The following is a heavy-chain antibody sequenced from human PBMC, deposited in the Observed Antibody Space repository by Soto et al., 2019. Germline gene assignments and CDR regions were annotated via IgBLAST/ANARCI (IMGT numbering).Heavy chain of an antibody. Sequence: EVQLVESGGDLVQPGGSLRLSCAASGFTFSRYEMNWVRQAPGKGLEWISYISTSGSTIYYADSVKGRFTISRDNAKNSLYLQMNSLRAEDTAVYYCAREFAAADSFDYWGQGTLVTVSS. CDR1: GFTFSRYE. J-gene: IGHJ4*02. D-gene: IGHD6-13*01. CDR3: AREFAAADSFDY. V-gene: IGHV3-48*03. CDR2: ISTSGSTI.